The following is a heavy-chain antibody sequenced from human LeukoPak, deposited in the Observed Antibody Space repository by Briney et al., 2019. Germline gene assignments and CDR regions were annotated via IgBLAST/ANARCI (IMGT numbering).Heavy chain of an antibody. Sequence: GGSLRLSCATSGFTFTNYWMSWVRQAPGKGLEWVAKIKEDGSEKIYVDSVKGRFTISRDNAENAVHLEMNSLRAEDTAVYYCTRMLLYGSSGYRPSDYWGQGTLVTVSS. CDR3: TRMLLYGSSGYRPSDY. D-gene: IGHD3-22*01. CDR1: GFTFTNYW. J-gene: IGHJ4*02. V-gene: IGHV3-7*01. CDR2: IKEDGSEK.